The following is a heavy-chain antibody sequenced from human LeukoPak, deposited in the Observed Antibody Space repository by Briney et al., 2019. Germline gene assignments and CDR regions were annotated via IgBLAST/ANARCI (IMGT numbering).Heavy chain of an antibody. CDR2: INPSGGST. Sequence: ASVKVSCKASGYTFTSYYMHWVRQAPGQGLEWMGIINPSGGSTSYAQKFQGRVTMTRDMSTSTVYMELSSLRSEDTAVYYCARKRDIVVVPAAPTPLLYWGQGTLVTVSS. D-gene: IGHD2-2*01. V-gene: IGHV1-46*01. J-gene: IGHJ4*02. CDR3: ARKRDIVVVPAAPTPLLY. CDR1: GYTFTSYY.